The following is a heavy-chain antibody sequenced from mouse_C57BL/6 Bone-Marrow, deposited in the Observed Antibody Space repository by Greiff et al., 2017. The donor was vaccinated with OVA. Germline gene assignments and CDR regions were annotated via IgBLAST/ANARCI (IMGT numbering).Heavy chain of an antibody. CDR3: ARSPYYSNYEGYWYFDV. Sequence: QVQLQQPGAELVKPGASVKLSCKASGYTFTSYWMHWVKQRPGQGLEWIGMIDPNSGSTNYNEKFKSKATLTVDKSSSTAYMQLSSLTSEDSAVYYCARSPYYSNYEGYWYFDVWGTGTTVTVSS. J-gene: IGHJ1*03. CDR2: IDPNSGST. CDR1: GYTFTSYW. V-gene: IGHV1-64*01. D-gene: IGHD2-5*01.